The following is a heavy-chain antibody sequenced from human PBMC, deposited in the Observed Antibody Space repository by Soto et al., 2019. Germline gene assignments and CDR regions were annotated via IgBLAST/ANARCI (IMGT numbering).Heavy chain of an antibody. CDR1: GDSISSADYF. V-gene: IGHV4-39*01. Sequence: SETLSLTCSVSGDSISSADYFWTWIRQSPGKGLEWIGSIYYSGSTYYNPSLKSRVTISVDTSKNQFSLKLSSVTAAGTAVYYCARGGITMIVVVITEFDYWGQGTLVTVSS. CDR2: IYYSGST. D-gene: IGHD3-22*01. J-gene: IGHJ4*02. CDR3: ARGGITMIVVVITEFDY.